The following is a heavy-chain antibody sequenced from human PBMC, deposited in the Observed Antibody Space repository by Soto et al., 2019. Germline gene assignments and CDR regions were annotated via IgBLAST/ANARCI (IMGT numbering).Heavy chain of an antibody. CDR3: ATSQYCSGGRCYSGWFDP. J-gene: IGHJ5*02. Sequence: PGESLKISCKASGYTFTNYWIGWVRQMPGKGLDWMGIIYPADSDTRYSPSFQGQVTISADKSISTAYLQWSSLKASDTALYYCATSQYCSGGRCYSGWFDPWGQGTLVTVSS. D-gene: IGHD2-15*01. V-gene: IGHV5-51*01. CDR2: IYPADSDT. CDR1: GYTFTNYW.